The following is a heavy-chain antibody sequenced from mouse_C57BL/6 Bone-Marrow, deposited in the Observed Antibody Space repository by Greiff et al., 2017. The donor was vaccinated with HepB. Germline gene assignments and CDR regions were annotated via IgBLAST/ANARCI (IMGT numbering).Heavy chain of an antibody. CDR2: ISNLAYSI. CDR1: GFTFSDYG. J-gene: IGHJ1*03. D-gene: IGHD1-1*01. Sequence: EVQLQQSGGGLVQPGGSLKLSCAASGFTFSDYGMAWVRQAPRKGPEWVASISNLAYSIYYADTVTGRFTISRENPKNTLYLEMSSLRSEDTAMYYCARKWDYYGSSYWYIDVWGTGTTVTVSS. V-gene: IGHV5-15*01. CDR3: ARKWDYYGSSYWYIDV.